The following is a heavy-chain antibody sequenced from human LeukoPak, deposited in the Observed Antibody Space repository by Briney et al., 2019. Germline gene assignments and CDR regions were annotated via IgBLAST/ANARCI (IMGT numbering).Heavy chain of an antibody. CDR1: GFTFSRYG. CDR2: IHSGGST. J-gene: IGHJ4*02. V-gene: IGHV3-NL1*01. CDR3: ARALFFDY. D-gene: IGHD2-21*01. Sequence: PGRSLTLSCAASGFTFSRYGMHWVRQAPGKGLEWVSIIHSGGSTFYADSVKGRFTISRDDSKNTLYLQMNSLRAEDTAVYYCARALFFDYWGQGTLVTVSS.